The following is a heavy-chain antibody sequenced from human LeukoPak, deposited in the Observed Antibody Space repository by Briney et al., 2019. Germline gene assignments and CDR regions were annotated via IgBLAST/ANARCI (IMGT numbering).Heavy chain of an antibody. CDR3: ASPYYYGSGNAFDI. CDR2: IYYSGST. CDR1: GGSISSYY. V-gene: IGHV4-59*08. J-gene: IGHJ3*02. Sequence: PSETLSLTCTVSGGSISSYYWSWIRQPPGKGLEWIGYIYYSGSTNYNPSLKSRVTISVDTSKNQCSLKLSSVTAADTAVYYCASPYYYGSGNAFDIWGQGTMVTVSS. D-gene: IGHD3-10*01.